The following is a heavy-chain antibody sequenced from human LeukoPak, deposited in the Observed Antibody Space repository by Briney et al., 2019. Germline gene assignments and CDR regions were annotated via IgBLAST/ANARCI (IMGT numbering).Heavy chain of an antibody. J-gene: IGHJ4*02. D-gene: IGHD3-16*01. CDR3: ARRLRRGKNDY. Sequence: SETLSLTCTVSGGSISSYYWSWIRQPPGKGLEWIGYIYYSGSTNYNPSLKSRVTISVYTSKNQFSLKLSSVTAADTAVYYCARRLRRGKNDYWGQGTLVTVSS. CDR1: GGSISSYY. CDR2: IYYSGST. V-gene: IGHV4-59*12.